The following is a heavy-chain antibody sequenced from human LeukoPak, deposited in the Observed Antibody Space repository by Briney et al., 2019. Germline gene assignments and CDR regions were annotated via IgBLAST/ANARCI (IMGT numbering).Heavy chain of an antibody. V-gene: IGHV7-4-1*02. CDR2: INTNTGNP. CDR1: GYTFTSYA. J-gene: IGHJ6*02. Sequence: ASVTVSCKASGYTFTSYAMNWVRQAPGQGLEWMGCINTNTGNPTYAQGFTGRFVFSLDTSVSTAYLQISSLKAEDTAVYYCAREPGRQLDYYYYGMDVWGQGTTVTVSS. CDR3: AREPGRQLDYYYYGMDV. D-gene: IGHD6-6*01.